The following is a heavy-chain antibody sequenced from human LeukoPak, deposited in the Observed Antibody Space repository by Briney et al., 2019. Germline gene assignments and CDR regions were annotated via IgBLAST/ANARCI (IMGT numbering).Heavy chain of an antibody. J-gene: IGHJ6*02. CDR2: INTDKGDK. CDR3: ARAGLSRYFDWCSPSGFYYGMDV. Sequence: ASVKVSCKASGYTFAAYGITWVRQAPGQGLEWMGWINTDKGDKKYAQTFQGRVTMTTDTSTSTAYMDLRSLRSDDTAVYYCARAGLSRYFDWCSPSGFYYGMDVWGQGTTVIVSS. V-gene: IGHV1-18*01. CDR1: GYTFAAYG. D-gene: IGHD3-9*01.